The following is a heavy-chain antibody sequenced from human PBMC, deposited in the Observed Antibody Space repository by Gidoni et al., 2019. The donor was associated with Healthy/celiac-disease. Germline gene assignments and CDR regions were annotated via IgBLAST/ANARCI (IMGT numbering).Heavy chain of an antibody. CDR3: AGFSSSNP. CDR1: RGTFSSYA. V-gene: IGHV1-69*01. D-gene: IGHD6-13*01. Sequence: QVQLVQSGAEVKKPGSSVKVSCKASRGTFSSYAIRWVRQAPGQGLEGMGGIIPIFGTANYAKKFKGRVTITADESTSTAYMELSSLRAEDTAVYYCAGFSSSNPWGQGTLVTVSS. J-gene: IGHJ5*02. CDR2: IIPIFGTA.